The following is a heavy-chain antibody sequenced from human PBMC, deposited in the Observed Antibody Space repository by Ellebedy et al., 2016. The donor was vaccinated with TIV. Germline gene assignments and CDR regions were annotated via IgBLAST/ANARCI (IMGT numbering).Heavy chain of an antibody. Sequence: PSETLSLTCTVSGASIKNYYWSWIRQPPGRGLEWIGYIFYSGDTKYNPSLKSRVTLSVDKSKNQFSLRLNPVTAADTATYYCAGVSCGGDCYPTPMDVWGQGTTVTVSS. CDR2: IFYSGDT. CDR1: GASIKNYY. D-gene: IGHD2-21*02. V-gene: IGHV4-59*12. J-gene: IGHJ6*02. CDR3: AGVSCGGDCYPTPMDV.